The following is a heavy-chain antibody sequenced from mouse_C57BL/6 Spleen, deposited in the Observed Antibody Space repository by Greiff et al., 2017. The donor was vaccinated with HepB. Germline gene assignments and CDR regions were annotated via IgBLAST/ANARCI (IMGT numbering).Heavy chain of an antibody. V-gene: IGHV1-64*01. CDR1: GYTFTSYW. CDR3: ARGGLGRGGYFDF. D-gene: IGHD3-3*01. Sequence: VQLQQPGAELVKPGASVKLSCKASGYTFTSYWMHWVKQRPGQGLEWIGMIHPNSGSTNYNVKFKSKATLTVDKSSSTAYMQLSSLTSEDSAVYYCARGGLGRGGYFDFWGTGTTVTVSS. J-gene: IGHJ1*03. CDR2: IHPNSGST.